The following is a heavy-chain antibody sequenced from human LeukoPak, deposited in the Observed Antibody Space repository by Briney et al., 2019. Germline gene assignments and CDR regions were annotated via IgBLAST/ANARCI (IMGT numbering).Heavy chain of an antibody. CDR1: GFTVSSNY. CDR3: ARDGIVGATTPDY. V-gene: IGHV3-53*01. Sequence: GGSLRLSCAASGFTVSSNYMSWVRQAPGKGLEWVSVIYSGGSTYYADSVKGRFTISRDNSKNTLYLQMNSLRAEDTAVYYCARDGIVGATTPDYWGQGTLVTASS. D-gene: IGHD1-26*01. J-gene: IGHJ4*02. CDR2: IYSGGST.